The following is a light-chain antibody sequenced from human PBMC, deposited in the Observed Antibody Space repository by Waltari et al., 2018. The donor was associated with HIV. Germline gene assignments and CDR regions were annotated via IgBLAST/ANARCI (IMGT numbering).Light chain of an antibody. CDR3: QQYYSSPFG. V-gene: IGKV4-1*01. Sequence: DIVLTQSPDSLAVSLGERATINCRSCQSVLNSAKKETYLAWDQQKPGQPPKLLIYWASTRESGVPDRFSGRASGTDFTLTISSLQAEDVAVYYCQQYYSSPFGFGPGTRVDIK. J-gene: IGKJ3*01. CDR1: QSVLNSAKKETY. CDR2: WAS.